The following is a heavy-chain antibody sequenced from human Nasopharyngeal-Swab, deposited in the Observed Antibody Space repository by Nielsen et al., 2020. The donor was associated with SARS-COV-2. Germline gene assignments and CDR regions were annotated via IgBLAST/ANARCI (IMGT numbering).Heavy chain of an antibody. Sequence: LSLTCAASGFPFSSYAMHWVRQAPGKGLEWVAVISYDGSNKYYADSVKGRFTISRDNSKNTLYLQMNSLRAEGTAVYYCARDLGDVWGKGTTVTVSS. CDR3: ARDLGDV. CDR2: ISYDGSNK. CDR1: GFPFSSYA. J-gene: IGHJ6*04. V-gene: IGHV3-30-3*01.